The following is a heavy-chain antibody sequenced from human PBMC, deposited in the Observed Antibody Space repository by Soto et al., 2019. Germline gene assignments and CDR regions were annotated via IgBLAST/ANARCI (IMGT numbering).Heavy chain of an antibody. J-gene: IGHJ3*02. CDR1: AVSISSGGYY. CDR3: VTEDGDDFWSGWPDAFDI. Sequence: KPSETLSLTCTVSAVSISSGGYYWSWIRRHPGKGLEWIGYIYYSGSTYYNPSLKSRFTISVDTSKNQSSLKLSSVTAADTAVYYCVTEDGDDFWSGWPDAFDIWGQGTMVTVSS. V-gene: IGHV4-31*03. D-gene: IGHD3-3*01. CDR2: IYYSGST.